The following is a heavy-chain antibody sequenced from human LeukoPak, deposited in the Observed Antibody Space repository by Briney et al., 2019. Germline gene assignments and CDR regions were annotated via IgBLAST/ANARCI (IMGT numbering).Heavy chain of an antibody. D-gene: IGHD3-22*01. Sequence: KPSETLSLTCTVSGDSISNYYWSWIRQPPGKGLECIGYIYYSGSTNYNPSLKSRVTISVDTSRNQFSLKLTSVTAADTAVYYCAKVSDRDSSGYYWGFEYWGQRTLVTVSS. CDR2: IYYSGST. CDR1: GDSISNYY. V-gene: IGHV4-59*08. CDR3: AKVSDRDSSGYYWGFEY. J-gene: IGHJ4*02.